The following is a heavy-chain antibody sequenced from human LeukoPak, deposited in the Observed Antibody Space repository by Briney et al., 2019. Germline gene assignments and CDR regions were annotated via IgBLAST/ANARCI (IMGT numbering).Heavy chain of an antibody. J-gene: IGHJ6*02. CDR2: ISGSGGST. CDR1: GFTLSSYA. D-gene: IGHD4-17*01. CDR3: AKDATATTDGLAEYYYYYYGMDV. V-gene: IGHV3-23*01. Sequence: PGGSLRLSCAASGFTLSSYAMSWVRQAPGKGLEWVSAISGSGGSTYYADSVKGRFTISRDNSKNTLYLQMNSLRAEDTAVYYCAKDATATTDGLAEYYYYYYGMDVWGQGTTVTVSS.